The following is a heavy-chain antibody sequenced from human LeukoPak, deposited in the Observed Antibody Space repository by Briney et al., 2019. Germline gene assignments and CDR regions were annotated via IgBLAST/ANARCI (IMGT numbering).Heavy chain of an antibody. CDR3: ASLDYGDHWYFDL. V-gene: IGHV4-34*01. D-gene: IGHD4-17*01. CDR1: GGSFSGYY. J-gene: IGHJ2*01. CDR2: INHSGST. Sequence: SETLSLTCAVYGGSFSGYYWSWIRQPPGKGLEWIGEINHSGSTNCNPSLKSRVTISVDTSKNQFSLKLSSVTAADTAVYYCASLDYGDHWYFDLWGRGTLVTVSS.